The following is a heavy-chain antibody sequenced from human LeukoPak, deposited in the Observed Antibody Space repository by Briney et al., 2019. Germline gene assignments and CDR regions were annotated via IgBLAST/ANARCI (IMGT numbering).Heavy chain of an antibody. CDR3: AKDDREYPGYFDY. V-gene: IGHV3-23*01. CDR1: GFTFSSYG. J-gene: IGHJ4*02. D-gene: IGHD2/OR15-2a*01. CDR2: ISGSGGST. Sequence: PGGTLRLSCAASGFTFSSYGMSWVRQAPGKGLEWVSAISGSGGSTYYADSVKGRFTVSRDNSKNTLYLQMNSLRAEDTAVYYCAKDDREYPGYFDYWGQGTLVTVSS.